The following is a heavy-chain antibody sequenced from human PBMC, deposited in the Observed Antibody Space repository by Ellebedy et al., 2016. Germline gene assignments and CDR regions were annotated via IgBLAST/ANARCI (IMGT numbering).Heavy chain of an antibody. J-gene: IGHJ6*03. CDR3: ARVIFEYDYMDL. Sequence: GGSLRLXXAASRFAFSSYWMTWVRQAPGKGLEWVANINLDGSEQHYVDSVKGRFTISRDNAKNSLYLQMNSLRAEDTAVYYCARVIFEYDYMDLWGKGTTVTISS. CDR1: RFAFSSYW. CDR2: INLDGSEQ. D-gene: IGHD3-16*02. V-gene: IGHV3-7*02.